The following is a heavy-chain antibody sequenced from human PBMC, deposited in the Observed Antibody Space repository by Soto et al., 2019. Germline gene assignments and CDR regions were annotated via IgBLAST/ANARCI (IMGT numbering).Heavy chain of an antibody. CDR1: GFTFSDYY. D-gene: IGHD2-8*01. J-gene: IGHJ4*02. CDR3: ARDDIYCTNGVCHLFDY. V-gene: IGHV3-11*01. CDR2: ISSSGSTI. Sequence: GGSLRLSCAASGFTFSDYYMSWIRQAPGKGLEWVSCISSSGSTIYYADSVKGRFTISRDNAKNSLYLQMNSLRAEDTAVYYCARDDIYCTNGVCHLFDYWGQGTLVTVSS.